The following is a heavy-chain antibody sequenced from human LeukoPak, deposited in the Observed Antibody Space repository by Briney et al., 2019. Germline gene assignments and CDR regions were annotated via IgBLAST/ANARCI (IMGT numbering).Heavy chain of an antibody. CDR3: ARGTTYNQYYYDSSGYYSFDY. J-gene: IGHJ4*02. D-gene: IGHD3-22*01. V-gene: IGHV4-61*02. Sequence: SETLSLTCTVSGGSITSGDYYWSWLRQPAGKGLEWIGRIYLGGSSSYNPSLKSRVTISADTSKNQFSLKLSSVTAADTAVYYCARGTTYNQYYYDSSGYYSFDYWGQGTLVTVSS. CDR2: IYLGGSS. CDR1: GGSITSGDYY.